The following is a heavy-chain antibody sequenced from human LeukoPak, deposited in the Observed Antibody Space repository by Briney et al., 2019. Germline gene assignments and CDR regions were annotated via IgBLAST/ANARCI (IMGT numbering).Heavy chain of an antibody. J-gene: IGHJ4*02. V-gene: IGHV3-30-3*01. CDR1: GFTFSSYA. Sequence: GGSLRLSCAASGFTFSSYAMHWVRQAPGKGLEWVAVISYDGSNKYYADSVKGRFTISRDNSKNTLYLQMNSLRAEDTAVYYCARTRSSGYWTFDYWGQGILVTVSS. CDR3: ARTRSSGYWTFDY. CDR2: ISYDGSNK. D-gene: IGHD3-22*01.